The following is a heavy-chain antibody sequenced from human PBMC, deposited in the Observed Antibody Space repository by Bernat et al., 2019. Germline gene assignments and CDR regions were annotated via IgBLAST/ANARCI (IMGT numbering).Heavy chain of an antibody. CDR3: ARDLYAVTTRLYNYYYMAV. Sequence: QVQLVQSGAEVKKPGASVKVSCKASGYTFTGYYMHWVRQAPGQGLEWMGRINPNSGGTNYGQKFQGRVTMTRDTSISTAYMELSRLRSDDTAVYYCARDLYAVTTRLYNYYYMAVWGKGTTVTVSS. V-gene: IGHV1-2*06. CDR1: GYTFTGYY. D-gene: IGHD4-11*01. J-gene: IGHJ6*03. CDR2: INPNSGGT.